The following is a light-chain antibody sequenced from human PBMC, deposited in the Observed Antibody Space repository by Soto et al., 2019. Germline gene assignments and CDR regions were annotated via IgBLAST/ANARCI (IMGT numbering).Light chain of an antibody. Sequence: EIVLTQSPGTLSLSPGERATLSCRASQSVSSSYLAWYQQKPGQAPRLLIYGASSRAPGIPDRFSGSGSGTDCTLTITRREPEDFTVYYYQQYGNLWFTFGPRTKVYIK. CDR3: QQYGNLWFT. V-gene: IGKV3-20*01. CDR1: QSVSSSY. J-gene: IGKJ3*01. CDR2: GAS.